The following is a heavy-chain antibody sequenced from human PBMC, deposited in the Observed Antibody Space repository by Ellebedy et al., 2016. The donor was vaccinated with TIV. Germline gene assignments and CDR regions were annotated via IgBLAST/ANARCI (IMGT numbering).Heavy chain of an antibody. J-gene: IGHJ5*02. Sequence: SGPTLVKPTETLTLTCTVSGFSLSNARMGVSWIRQPPGKALEWLAHIFSNDEKSYSTSLKSRLTISKDTSKSQVVLTMTNMDPVDTATYYCARENYDILTGYYFGFDPWGQGTLVTVSS. D-gene: IGHD3-9*01. CDR1: GFSLSNARMG. V-gene: IGHV2-26*01. CDR3: ARENYDILTGYYFGFDP. CDR2: IFSNDEK.